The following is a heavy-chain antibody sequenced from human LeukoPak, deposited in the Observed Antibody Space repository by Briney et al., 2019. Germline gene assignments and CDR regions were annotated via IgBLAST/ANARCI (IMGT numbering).Heavy chain of an antibody. D-gene: IGHD4-11*01. V-gene: IGHV3-30*18. J-gene: IGHJ4*02. CDR3: AKDVTFLTVGSLDY. CDR1: GFTFRSFG. CDR2: ISYDGSDK. Sequence: GRSLRLSCVASGFTFRSFGMHWVRQAPGKGQEWVAVISYDGSDKYYADSVKGRFTISRDNSKNTLSLQMNSLRVEDTAVYYCAKDVTFLTVGSLDYWGQGTLVTVSS.